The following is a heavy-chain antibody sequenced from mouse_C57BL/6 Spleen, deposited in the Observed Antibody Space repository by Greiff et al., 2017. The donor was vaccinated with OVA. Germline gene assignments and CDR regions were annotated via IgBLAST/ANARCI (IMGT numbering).Heavy chain of an antibody. D-gene: IGHD1-1*01. CDR2: INPNNGGT. CDR3: ARYTTVVATGAYYAMDY. Sequence: EVQLQQSGPELVKPGASVKISCKASGYTFTDYYMNWVKQSHGKSLEWIGDINPNNGGTSYNQKFKGKATLTVDKSSSTAYMELRSLTSEDSAVYYCARYTTVVATGAYYAMDYWGQGTSVTVSS. V-gene: IGHV1-26*01. CDR1: GYTFTDYY. J-gene: IGHJ4*01.